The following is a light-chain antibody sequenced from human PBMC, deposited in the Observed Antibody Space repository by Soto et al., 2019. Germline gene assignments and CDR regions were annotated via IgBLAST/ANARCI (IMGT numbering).Light chain of an antibody. CDR3: QQYNNWPPLT. J-gene: IGKJ4*01. Sequence: ETVMTQSPATLSVSPGERATLSCRASQSVFSNLAWYQQKPGQAPRLLIYGASTRATGIPARFSGSGSGTEFTLTINSLQSEDFAVYYCQQYNNWPPLTFGGGTKVEIK. V-gene: IGKV3-15*01. CDR2: GAS. CDR1: QSVFSN.